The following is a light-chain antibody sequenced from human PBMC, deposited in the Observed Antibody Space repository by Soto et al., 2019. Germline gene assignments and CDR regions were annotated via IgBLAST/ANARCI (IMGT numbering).Light chain of an antibody. CDR2: GAS. CDR3: EYYGSSIT. J-gene: IGKJ4*01. CDR1: QSVSSSY. V-gene: IGKV3-20*01. Sequence: EIVLTQSPGTLSLSPGERATLSCRASQSVSSSYLAWYQQKPGQAPRLLIYGASSRATGIPDRFSGSGSGTDFTLTISSLEPEDFAVYYCEYYGSSITFGGGTKVDIK.